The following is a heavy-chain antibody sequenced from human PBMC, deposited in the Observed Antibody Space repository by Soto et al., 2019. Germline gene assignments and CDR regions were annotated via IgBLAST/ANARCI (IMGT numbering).Heavy chain of an antibody. CDR3: ARDPVDIVATHAHDAFDI. CDR2: IWYDGSNK. CDR1: GFTFSSYG. D-gene: IGHD5-12*01. V-gene: IGHV3-33*01. J-gene: IGHJ3*02. Sequence: QVQLVESGGGVVQPGRSLRLSCAASGFTFSSYGMHWVRQAPGKGLEWVAVIWYDGSNKYYADSVKGRFTISRDNSKNTLYLQMNSLRAEDTAVYYCARDPVDIVATHAHDAFDIWGQGTMVTFSS.